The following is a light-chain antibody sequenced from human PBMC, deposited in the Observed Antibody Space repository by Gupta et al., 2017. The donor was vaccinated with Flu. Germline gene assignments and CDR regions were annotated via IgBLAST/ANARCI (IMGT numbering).Light chain of an antibody. CDR3: YSVDDSCDQWV. Sequence: SSALTQPPSVSVSAGQTARITGSGDALPKKYAYWYQRKSGQAPVLVIFDDNKRPSDIPVRFSGSNSRTTATLTISGAQGEDEADYFCYSVDDSCDQWVFGGGTKLTVL. J-gene: IGLJ3*02. CDR2: DDN. CDR1: ALPKKY. V-gene: IGLV3-10*01.